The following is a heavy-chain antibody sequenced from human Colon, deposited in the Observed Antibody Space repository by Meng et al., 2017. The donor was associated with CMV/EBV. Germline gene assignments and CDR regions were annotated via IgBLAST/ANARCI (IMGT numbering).Heavy chain of an antibody. CDR2: ISRSSTHI. Sequence: VQLVESGGGLVKPGGSLRLSCTTSGFTFSSHSMNWVRQAPGKGLEWVSSISRSSTHIYYLDSVKGRFTISRDNARNSLYLQMNSLRAEDTAVYYCAREEVGEMAVFDNWGQGTLVTVSS. CDR1: GFTFSSHS. J-gene: IGHJ4*02. D-gene: IGHD5-24*01. V-gene: IGHV3-21*02. CDR3: AREEVGEMAVFDN.